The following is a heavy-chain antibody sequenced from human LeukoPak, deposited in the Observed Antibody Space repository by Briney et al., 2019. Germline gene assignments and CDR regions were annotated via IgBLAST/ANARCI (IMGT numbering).Heavy chain of an antibody. CDR1: GASITTHY. Sequence: PSETLSLTCTVSGASITTHYWSWIRQPAGREVEWIGRVYNTGSTKYNPSLESRVTMSVDTSSNRFSLRLRSVTAADTAVYYCARDLLGDYGTFDIWGQGAMVTVSS. V-gene: IGHV4-4*07. J-gene: IGHJ3*02. D-gene: IGHD4-17*01. CDR2: VYNTGST. CDR3: ARDLLGDYGTFDI.